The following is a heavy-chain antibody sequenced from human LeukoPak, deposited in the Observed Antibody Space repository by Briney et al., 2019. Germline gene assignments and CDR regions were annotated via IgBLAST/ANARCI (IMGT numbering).Heavy chain of an antibody. CDR2: ISGSGGST. CDR1: GFTFSSYG. V-gene: IGHV3-23*01. Sequence: GGSLRLSCAASGFTFSSYGMSWVRQAPGKGLEWVSAISGSGGSTYYADSVRGRFPNSRNHAKNSVHLQMNSLRAEDTALYYCSREPLEALAGTSEYWGQGTLVTVSS. J-gene: IGHJ4*02. D-gene: IGHD6-19*01. CDR3: SREPLEALAGTSEY.